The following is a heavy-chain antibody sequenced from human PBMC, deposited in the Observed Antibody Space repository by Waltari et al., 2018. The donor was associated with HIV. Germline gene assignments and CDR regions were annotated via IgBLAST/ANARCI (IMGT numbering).Heavy chain of an antibody. CDR3: ARDMATFTGAYYFDT. V-gene: IGHV3-21*01. CDR2: ISRGSSFI. D-gene: IGHD5-12*01. CDR1: GFSFGSHS. Sequence: EVQLMESGGRLVKPGGSLRLSCAASGFSFGSHSMSWVRQAPGKGLEWVASISRGSSFITYSGSVKGRFTISRGNAENSLYLQMNSLRAEDTAVYYCARDMATFTGAYYFDTWGQGTLVTVSS. J-gene: IGHJ4*02.